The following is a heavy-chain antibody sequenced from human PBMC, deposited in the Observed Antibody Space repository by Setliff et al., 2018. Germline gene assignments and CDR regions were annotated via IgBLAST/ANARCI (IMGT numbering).Heavy chain of an antibody. D-gene: IGHD5-12*01. CDR1: GGSISTYY. V-gene: IGHV4-59*01. Sequence: ETLSLTCTVSGGSISTYYWSWIRQPPGKGLEWIGYVYYSGIANYSPPLKSRLTISVDTSKNQFSLKLRSVTAADTAVYYCARGGTFRYFDYWGQGTPVTVSS. CDR2: VYYSGIA. J-gene: IGHJ4*02. CDR3: ARGGTFRYFDY.